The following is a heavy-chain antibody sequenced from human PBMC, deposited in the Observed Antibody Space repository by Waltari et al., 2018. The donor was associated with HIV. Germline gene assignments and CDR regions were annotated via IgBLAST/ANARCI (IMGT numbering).Heavy chain of an antibody. CDR3: AKDSDRNGDRDLDY. J-gene: IGHJ4*02. V-gene: IGHV2-5*01. Sequence: QITLKESGPTLVKPTQTLTLTCTFSGFSLSTSGVGVGWIRQPPGKALEWLALIYWNDDKRYSPSLKSRLTITKDTSKNQVVLTMTNMDPVDTATYYCAKDSDRNGDRDLDYWGQGTLVTVSS. CDR2: IYWNDDK. CDR1: GFSLSTSGVG. D-gene: IGHD2-8*01.